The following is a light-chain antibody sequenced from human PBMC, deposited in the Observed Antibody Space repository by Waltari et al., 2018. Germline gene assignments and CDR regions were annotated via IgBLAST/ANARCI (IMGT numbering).Light chain of an antibody. CDR2: ASS. Sequence: EIVLTQSPGTLSLSPGERATLSCRASQSVGSSYLAWCHQKPGQAPRLLIYASSSRATAIPDRFSGSGSGTDFTLTIHRLEPEDFAVYYCQQYGSPPYTFGQGTKLEIK. CDR3: QQYGSPPYT. J-gene: IGKJ2*01. V-gene: IGKV3-20*01. CDR1: QSVGSSY.